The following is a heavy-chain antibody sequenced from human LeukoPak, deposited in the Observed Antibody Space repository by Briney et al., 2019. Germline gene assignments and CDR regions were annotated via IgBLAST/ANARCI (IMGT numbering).Heavy chain of an antibody. CDR2: VRGSDAGT. D-gene: IGHD1-26*01. CDR3: AKNRGGSYYSGSDY. J-gene: IGHJ4*02. Sequence: GGSLRLSCAASGFTFSSYWMSWVRQAPGKGLEWVSAVRGSDAGTSYADSVKGRFTISRDNSKNTLYLQMNGLRAEDTAVYYCAKNRGGSYYSGSDYWGQGTLVTVSS. V-gene: IGHV3-23*01. CDR1: GFTFSSYW.